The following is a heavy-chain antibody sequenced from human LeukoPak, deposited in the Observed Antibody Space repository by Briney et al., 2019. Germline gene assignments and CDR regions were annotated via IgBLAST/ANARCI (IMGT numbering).Heavy chain of an antibody. CDR3: ASPSGYSSGWFQN. D-gene: IGHD6-19*01. Sequence: GGSLRLSCAASGFTFSSYWMHWVRQAPGKGLVWVSRINSDGSSTSYADSVKGRFTISRDNAKNTLHLQMNGLRAEDTAVYYCASPSGYSSGWFQNWGQGTLVTVSS. J-gene: IGHJ4*02. CDR1: GFTFSSYW. V-gene: IGHV3-74*01. CDR2: INSDGSST.